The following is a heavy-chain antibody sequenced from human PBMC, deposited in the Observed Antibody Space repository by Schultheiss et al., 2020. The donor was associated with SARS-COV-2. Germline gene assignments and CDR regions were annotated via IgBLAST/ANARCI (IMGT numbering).Heavy chain of an antibody. CDR3: YCSGGSCP. D-gene: IGHD2-15*01. J-gene: IGHJ5*02. CDR2: ISSSSSYI. Sequence: GESLKISCAASGFTFRTYTMNWVRLAPGKGLEWVSSISSSSSYIYYGDSVKGRFTISRDNSKNTLYLQMNSLRAEDTAVYWGYCSGGSCPWGQGTLVTVSS. CDR1: GFTFRTYT. V-gene: IGHV3-21*04.